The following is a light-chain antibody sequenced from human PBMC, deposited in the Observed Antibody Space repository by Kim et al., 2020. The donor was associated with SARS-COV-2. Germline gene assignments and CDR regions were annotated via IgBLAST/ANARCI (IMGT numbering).Light chain of an antibody. V-gene: IGLV2-14*03. J-gene: IGLJ3*02. CDR3: SSYTSSSTWV. CDR2: DVT. CDR1: SSDIGGYTY. Sequence: GQSITISGTGTSSDIGGYTYVSWYQHHPGRAHKLLIQDVTRRPSGVSDRFSGSKSDNTASLAISGLQAEDEADYYCSSYTSSSTWVFGGGTKVTV.